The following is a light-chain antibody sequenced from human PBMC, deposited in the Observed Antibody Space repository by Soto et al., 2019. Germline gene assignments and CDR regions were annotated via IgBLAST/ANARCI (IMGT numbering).Light chain of an antibody. J-gene: IGKJ5*01. V-gene: IGKV3D-15*01. CDR3: QQYNNWPPRT. Sequence: EIVMTQSPATLSVSPGERATLSCRASQSVSSNLAWYQQKPGQAPRLLIYGASTRATGIPDRFSGSGSGTDFTLTISRLEPEDFAVYYCQQYNNWPPRTFGQGTRLEIK. CDR1: QSVSSN. CDR2: GAS.